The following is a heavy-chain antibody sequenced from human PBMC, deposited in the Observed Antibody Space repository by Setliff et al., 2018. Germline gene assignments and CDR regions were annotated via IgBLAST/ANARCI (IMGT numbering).Heavy chain of an antibody. CDR3: ARGSRGFDY. V-gene: IGHV1-3*01. CDR1: GYSFTSYG. Sequence: PGESLKISCKGSGYSFTSYGVHWVRQAPGQRLEWMGWINAANGKTKYSKNFQDRVAITRDTSASTAYMELSSLTSEDTAVYFCARGSRGFDYWGQGALVTAPQ. J-gene: IGHJ4*02. CDR2: INAANGKT.